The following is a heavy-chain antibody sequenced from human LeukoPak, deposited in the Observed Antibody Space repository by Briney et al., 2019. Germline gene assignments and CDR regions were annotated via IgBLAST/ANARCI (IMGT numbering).Heavy chain of an antibody. CDR2: ISGSGGST. CDR3: AKPYGDYEYYFDY. V-gene: IGHV3-23*01. J-gene: IGHJ4*02. D-gene: IGHD4-17*01. CDR1: GFTFSSYA. Sequence: RGSLRLSCAASGFTFSSYAMSWVRQAPGKGLEWVSAISGSGGSTYYADSVKGRFTISRDNSKNTLYLQMNSLRAEDTAVYYCAKPYGDYEYYFDYWGQGTLVTVSS.